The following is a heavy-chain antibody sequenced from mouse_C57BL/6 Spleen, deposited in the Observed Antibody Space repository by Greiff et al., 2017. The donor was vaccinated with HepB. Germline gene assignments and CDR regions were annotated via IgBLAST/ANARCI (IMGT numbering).Heavy chain of an antibody. D-gene: IGHD2-1*01. V-gene: IGHV1-52*01. CDR3: ARAGIYHVGMDY. Sequence: VQLKQPGAELVRPGSSVKLSCKASGYTFTSYWMHWVKQRPIQGLEWIGNIDPSDSETHYNQKFKDKATLTVDKSSSTAYMQLSSLTSEDSAVYYCARAGIYHVGMDYWGQGTSVTVSS. J-gene: IGHJ4*01. CDR2: IDPSDSET. CDR1: GYTFTSYW.